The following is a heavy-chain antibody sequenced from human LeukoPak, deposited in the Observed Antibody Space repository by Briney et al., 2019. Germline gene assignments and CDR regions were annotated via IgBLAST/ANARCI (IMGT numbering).Heavy chain of an antibody. D-gene: IGHD2-15*01. CDR3: ASCWGSGGRCYSLTL. CDR2: INPNSGGT. Sequence: ASVKVSCKASGYTFTVYYMHWVRQAPGQGLEWMGWINPNSGGTNYAQKFQGRVTMTRDTSISTAYMELSRLRSDDTAVYYCASCWGSGGRCYSLTLWGQGTLVTVSS. CDR1: GYTFTVYY. J-gene: IGHJ4*02. V-gene: IGHV1-2*02.